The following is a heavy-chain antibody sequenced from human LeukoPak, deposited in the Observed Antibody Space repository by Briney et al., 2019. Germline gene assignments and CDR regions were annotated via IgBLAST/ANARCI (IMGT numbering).Heavy chain of an antibody. CDR1: GFTFSSYA. D-gene: IGHD3-16*01. Sequence: PGGSLRLSCAASGFTFSSYAMHWVRQAPGKGLEWVAVISYDGSNKYYADSVKGRFTISRDNSKNTLYLQMNSLRAEDMAVYYCAEGGPYYFDYWGQGTLVTVSS. CDR3: AEGGPYYFDY. V-gene: IGHV3-30*04. CDR2: ISYDGSNK. J-gene: IGHJ4*02.